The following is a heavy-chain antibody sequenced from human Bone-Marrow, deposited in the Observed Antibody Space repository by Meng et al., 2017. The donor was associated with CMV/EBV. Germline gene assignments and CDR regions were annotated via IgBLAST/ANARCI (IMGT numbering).Heavy chain of an antibody. J-gene: IGHJ4*02. D-gene: IGHD2-2*02. CDR2: ISYSGYP. CDR1: GGSISSSTYN. CDR3: AREVCSSANCYTGY. V-gene: IGHV4-39*07. Sequence: SETLSLTCTVSGGSISSSTYNWGWIRQPPGKGLEWIGTISYSGYPFYNPSLKSRVTISVDTSKNQFSLKLSSVTAADTAVYYCAREVCSSANCYTGYWGQGTLVTVSS.